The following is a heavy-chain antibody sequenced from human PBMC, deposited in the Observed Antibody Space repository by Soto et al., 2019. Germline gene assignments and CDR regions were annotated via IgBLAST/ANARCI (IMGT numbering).Heavy chain of an antibody. D-gene: IGHD3-10*01. CDR2: VSYHGTKT. CDR3: ARASDHYGSGNYPQLGTDV. Sequence: QVQLVESGGGVVQPGRSLRLSCAASGFTFSSYAMHWVRQTPDKGLQWVAVVSYHGTKTFYADPVKGRFTISRDNSKSTLFLRMNSLGPEDTAVYYCARASDHYGSGNYPQLGTDVWGQGTTVTVSS. CDR1: GFTFSSYA. J-gene: IGHJ6*02. V-gene: IGHV3-30*04.